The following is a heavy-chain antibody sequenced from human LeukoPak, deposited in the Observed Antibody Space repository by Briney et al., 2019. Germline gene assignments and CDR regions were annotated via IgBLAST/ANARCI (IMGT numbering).Heavy chain of an antibody. CDR3: ARARERYQLLHFDY. J-gene: IGHJ4*02. CDR2: INPNSGGT. D-gene: IGHD2-2*01. Sequence: GASVKVSCKASGYTFTGYYMHWVRQAPGQGLEWMGWINPNSGGTNYAQKFQGRVTMTRDTSISTAYMELSRLRSDDTAVYYCARARERYQLLHFDYWGQGTLATVSS. CDR1: GYTFTGYY. V-gene: IGHV1-2*02.